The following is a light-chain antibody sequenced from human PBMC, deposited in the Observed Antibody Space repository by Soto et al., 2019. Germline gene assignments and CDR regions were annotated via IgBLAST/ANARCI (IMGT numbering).Light chain of an antibody. V-gene: IGKV3-20*01. J-gene: IGKJ2*01. CDR3: QQQGT. CDR1: EFLSSSY. CDR2: AAS. Sequence: EIVLTQSPGTLSLSPGERATLSCRASEFLSSSYLVWYQQKPGQAPRLLIYAASRRVTGIPDRFSGSGSATEYTLTINTLEPEYFAVYYCQQQGTFGQGTKLEIK.